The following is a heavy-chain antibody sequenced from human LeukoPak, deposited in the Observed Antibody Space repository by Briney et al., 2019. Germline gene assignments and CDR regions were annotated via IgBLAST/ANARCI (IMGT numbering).Heavy chain of an antibody. Sequence: PGGSLRLSCAASGFTFSSYAMSWVRQAPGKGLEWVSAISGGGGSTYYADSVKGRFTISRDNSKNTLYLQMNSLRAEDTAVYYCAKDGLLWFGELLWYFDYWGQGTLVTVSS. D-gene: IGHD3-10*01. V-gene: IGHV3-23*01. J-gene: IGHJ4*02. CDR3: AKDGLLWFGELLWYFDY. CDR1: GFTFSSYA. CDR2: ISGGGGST.